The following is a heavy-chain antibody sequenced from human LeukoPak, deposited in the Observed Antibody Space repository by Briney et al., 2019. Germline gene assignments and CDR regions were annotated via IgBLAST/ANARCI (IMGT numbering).Heavy chain of an antibody. J-gene: IGHJ4*02. CDR3: AREGNYYDILTGFFDY. V-gene: IGHV1-18*01. CDR2: ISAYNGNT. Sequence: ASVKVSCKASGYTFTSYGISWVRQAPGQGLEWMGWISAYNGNTNYAQKLQGRVTTTTDTSTSTAYMELRSLRSDDTAVYYCAREGNYYDILTGFFDYWGQGTLVTVSS. D-gene: IGHD3-9*01. CDR1: GYTFTSYG.